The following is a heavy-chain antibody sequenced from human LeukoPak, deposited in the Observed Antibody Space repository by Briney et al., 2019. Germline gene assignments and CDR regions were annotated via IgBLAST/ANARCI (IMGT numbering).Heavy chain of an antibody. D-gene: IGHD1-26*01. CDR1: GFTFSSYA. Sequence: GGSLRLSCAASGFTFSSYAMSWVRQAPGKGLEWVSATSGSGGSTYYADSVKGRFTISRDNSKNTLYLQMNSLRAEDTAVYYCAKDLDNSGSYPQAFDYWGQGTLVAVSS. V-gene: IGHV3-23*01. CDR2: TSGSGGST. CDR3: AKDLDNSGSYPQAFDY. J-gene: IGHJ4*02.